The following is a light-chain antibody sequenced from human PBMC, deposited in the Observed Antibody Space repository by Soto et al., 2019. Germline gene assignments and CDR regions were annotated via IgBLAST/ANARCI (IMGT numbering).Light chain of an antibody. CDR1: QSVSTN. J-gene: IGKJ4*01. CDR2: GAS. V-gene: IGKV3-15*01. CDR3: QQYSHWPLT. Sequence: EKVMTQSPAILPVSPGERATLLCRASQSVSTNVAWYQQKPGQSPRLLIFGASTRATGIPDRFSGSGSGTEFTLTISSLQSEDSGVYCCQQYSHWPLTFGGGTKVEIK.